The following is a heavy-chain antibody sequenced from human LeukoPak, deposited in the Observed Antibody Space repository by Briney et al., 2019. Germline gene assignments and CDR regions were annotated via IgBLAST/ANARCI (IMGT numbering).Heavy chain of an antibody. Sequence: SETLSLICTVSCGHISSHFGSWIRPPAGKGPEWIGRIYTSGSCNYNPSLKSRVTMSVDSSKNQFSLKLSSVTAADTAVYYCARELVNQQLNNWFDPWGQGTLVTVSS. J-gene: IGHJ5*02. CDR1: CGHISSHF. CDR2: IYTSGSC. D-gene: IGHD6-13*01. CDR3: ARELVNQQLNNWFDP. V-gene: IGHV4-4*07.